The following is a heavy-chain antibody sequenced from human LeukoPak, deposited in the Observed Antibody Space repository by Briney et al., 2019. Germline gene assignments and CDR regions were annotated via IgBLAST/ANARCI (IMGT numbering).Heavy chain of an antibody. CDR3: ARVPYVLRYFDWFPDP. CDR1: GGIFSRYA. J-gene: IGHJ5*02. Sequence: GASVKVSCKASGGIFSRYAISWVRQAPGQGLEWMGWISAYNGNTNYAQKLQGRVTMTTDTSTSTAYMELRSLRSDDTAVYYCARVPYVLRYFDWFPDPWGQGTLVTVSS. D-gene: IGHD3-9*01. CDR2: ISAYNGNT. V-gene: IGHV1-18*01.